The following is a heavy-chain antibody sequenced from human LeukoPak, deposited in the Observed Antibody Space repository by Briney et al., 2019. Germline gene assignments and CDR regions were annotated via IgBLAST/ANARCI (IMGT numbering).Heavy chain of an antibody. J-gene: IGHJ4*02. D-gene: IGHD3-16*01. Sequence: GSLRLSCAASGFTFGTFGMHWVRRAPGKGLKWVAVIWNDGSKKFYADSVKGRFTISRDNSKNTLYLQMNSLRAEDTAVYYCARDSLGGDYWGQGTLVTVSS. CDR2: IWNDGSKK. CDR3: ARDSLGGDY. V-gene: IGHV3-33*01. CDR1: GFTFGTFG.